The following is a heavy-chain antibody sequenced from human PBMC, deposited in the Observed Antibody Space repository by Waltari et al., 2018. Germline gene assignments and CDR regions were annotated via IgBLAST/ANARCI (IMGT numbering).Heavy chain of an antibody. CDR3: ARGGAVSLRFLDGAFDI. CDR2: ITPILGIA. Sequence: QVQLVQSGAEVKKPGSSVKVSCKASGGTFSSYAISWVRPAPGQGLEWMGGITPILGIANYAQKFQGRVTITADESTSTAYMELSSLRSEDTAVYYCARGGAVSLRFLDGAFDIWGQGTMVTVSS. J-gene: IGHJ3*02. CDR1: GGTFSSYA. D-gene: IGHD3-3*01. V-gene: IGHV1-69*04.